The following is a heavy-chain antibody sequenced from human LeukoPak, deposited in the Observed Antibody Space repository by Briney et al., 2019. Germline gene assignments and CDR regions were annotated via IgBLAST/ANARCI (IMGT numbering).Heavy chain of an antibody. V-gene: IGHV5-51*01. CDR2: IYPGDSDT. Sequence: GESLKISCKGSGYSFTSYWIGWVRQMPGKGLEWMGIIYPGDSDTRYSPSFQGQVTISADKSISPAYLQWSSLKASDPAMYYCARRSARYCSGGSCYSRGSYYYYYMDVWGKGTTVTVSS. D-gene: IGHD2-15*01. CDR3: ARRSARYCSGGSCYSRGSYYYYYMDV. J-gene: IGHJ6*03. CDR1: GYSFTSYW.